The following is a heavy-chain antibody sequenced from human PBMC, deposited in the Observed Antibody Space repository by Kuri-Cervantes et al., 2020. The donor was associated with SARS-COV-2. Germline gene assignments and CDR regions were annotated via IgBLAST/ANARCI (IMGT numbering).Heavy chain of an antibody. D-gene: IGHD3-22*01. V-gene: IGHV3-74*01. CDR2: INSDGSST. Sequence: GESLKISCAASGFTFSSYWMHWVRQAPGKGLVWVSRINSDGSSTSYADSVKGRFTISRDNAKNTLYLQMNSLRAEDTAVYYCAREGYYYDSTEANREGINDFDIWGQGTMVTVSS. CDR3: AREGYYYDSTEANREGINDFDI. CDR1: GFTFSSYW. J-gene: IGHJ3*02.